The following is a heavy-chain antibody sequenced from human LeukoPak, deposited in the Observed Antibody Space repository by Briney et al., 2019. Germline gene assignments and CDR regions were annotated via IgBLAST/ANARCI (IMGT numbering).Heavy chain of an antibody. CDR2: IYSGGST. CDR3: ARDTYYFDSSGYAFDI. D-gene: IGHD3-22*01. J-gene: IGHJ3*02. Sequence: PGGSLRLSCAASGFTVSSDYMSWVRQAPGRGLEWVSVIYSGGSTYYEDSVKGRFTISRDNSKNTLYLHMSSLRAEDTALYYCARDTYYFDSSGYAFDIWGQGAMVTVSS. CDR1: GFTVSSDY. V-gene: IGHV3-53*01.